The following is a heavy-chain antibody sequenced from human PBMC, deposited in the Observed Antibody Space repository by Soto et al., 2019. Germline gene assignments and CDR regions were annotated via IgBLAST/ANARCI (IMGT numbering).Heavy chain of an antibody. V-gene: IGHV1-18*01. CDR3: ARDDQYYDILTGYPRYYYYYMDV. Sequence: GASVKVSCKASGYTFTSYGISWVRQAPGQGLEWMGWISAYNGNTNYAQKLQGRVTMTTDTSTSTAYMELRSLRSDDTAVYYCARDDQYYDILTGYPRYYYYYMDVWGKGTTVTVSS. CDR1: GYTFTSYG. D-gene: IGHD3-9*01. J-gene: IGHJ6*03. CDR2: ISAYNGNT.